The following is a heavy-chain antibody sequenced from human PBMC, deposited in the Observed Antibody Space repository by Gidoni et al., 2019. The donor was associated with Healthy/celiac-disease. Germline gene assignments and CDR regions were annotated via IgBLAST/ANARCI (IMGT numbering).Heavy chain of an antibody. CDR1: GFTFSSSD. V-gene: IGHV3-13*01. CDR2: IGTAGDT. CDR3: ARGDIAYCGGDCYSGSLDY. Sequence: EVQLVESGGGLVQPGGSLRLSCAASGFTFSSSDMHWVRQATGKGLEWVSAIGTAGDTYYPGSVKGRFTISRENAKNSLYLQMNSLRAGDTAVYYCARGDIAYCGGDCYSGSLDYWGQGTLVTVSS. D-gene: IGHD2-21*02. J-gene: IGHJ4*02.